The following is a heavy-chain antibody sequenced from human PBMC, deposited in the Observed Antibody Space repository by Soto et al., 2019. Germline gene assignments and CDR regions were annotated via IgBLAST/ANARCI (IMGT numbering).Heavy chain of an antibody. D-gene: IGHD1-26*01. CDR1: GGTFSSYT. J-gene: IGHJ4*02. CDR3: AREWELQRWDY. Sequence: QVQLVQSGAEVKKPGSSVKVSCKASGGTFSSYTISWVRQAPGQGLEWMGRIIPILGIANYAQKFQGRVTITAYKSTSTAYMELSSLRSAGTAVYYCAREWELQRWDYWGQGTLVIVSS. CDR2: IIPILGIA. V-gene: IGHV1-69*08.